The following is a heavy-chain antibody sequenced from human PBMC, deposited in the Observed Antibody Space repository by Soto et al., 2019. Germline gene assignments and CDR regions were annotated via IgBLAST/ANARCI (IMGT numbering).Heavy chain of an antibody. J-gene: IGHJ6*02. CDR2: IWYDGSNK. Sequence: QVQLVESGGGVVQPGRSLRLSCAVSGFTFSSYGMHWVRQATGKGLEWVAVIWYDGSNKYYADYVKGRFTISRDDSKNTLYLQLNSLRAEDTAVYYCARETGGPLYGMDVWGQGTTVTVSS. CDR1: GFTFSSYG. D-gene: IGHD7-27*01. CDR3: ARETGGPLYGMDV. V-gene: IGHV3-33*01.